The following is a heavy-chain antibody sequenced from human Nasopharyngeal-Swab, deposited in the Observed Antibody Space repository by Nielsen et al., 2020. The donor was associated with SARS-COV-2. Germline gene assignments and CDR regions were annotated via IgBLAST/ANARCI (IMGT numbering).Heavy chain of an antibody. V-gene: IGHV3-30-3*01. J-gene: IGHJ4*02. CDR3: ARDASGWYIDY. Sequence: GGSLKISCAASGFTFSSYAMHWVRQAPGKGLEWVAVISYDGSNKYYADSVKGRFTISRDNSKNTLYLQMNSLRAEDTAVYYCARDASGWYIDYWGQGTLVTVSS. CDR2: ISYDGSNK. CDR1: GFTFSSYA. D-gene: IGHD6-19*01.